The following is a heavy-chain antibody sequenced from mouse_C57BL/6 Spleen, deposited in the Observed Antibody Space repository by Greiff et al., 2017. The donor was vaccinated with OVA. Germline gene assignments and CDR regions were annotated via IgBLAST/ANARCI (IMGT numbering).Heavy chain of an antibody. V-gene: IGHV1-64*01. Sequence: VQLQQSGAELVKPGASVKLSCKASGYTFTSYWMHWVKQRPGQGLEWIGMIHPNSGSTNYNEKFKSKATLTVDKSSSTAYMQLSSLTSEDSAVYYCAREGYGSSYAMDYWGQGTSVTVSS. J-gene: IGHJ4*01. CDR3: AREGYGSSYAMDY. CDR1: GYTFTSYW. CDR2: IHPNSGST. D-gene: IGHD1-1*01.